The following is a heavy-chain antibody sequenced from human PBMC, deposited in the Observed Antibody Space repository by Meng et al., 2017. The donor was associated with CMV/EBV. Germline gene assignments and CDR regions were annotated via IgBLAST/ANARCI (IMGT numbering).Heavy chain of an antibody. D-gene: IGHD3-16*01. CDR2: ISAYNGDT. CDR3: ARFGWGNWFDP. CDR1: GYTFTIYG. Sequence: QVQLVRAGGEVKTPGAAVLVSCKASGYTFTIYGISWVRQAPRRGLEWMGWISAYNGDTNTAQKLQGRVTMTTDTSTSTSYMELRSLRSDATAVYYCARFGWGNWFDPWGQGTLVTVSS. J-gene: IGHJ5*02. V-gene: IGHV1-18*01.